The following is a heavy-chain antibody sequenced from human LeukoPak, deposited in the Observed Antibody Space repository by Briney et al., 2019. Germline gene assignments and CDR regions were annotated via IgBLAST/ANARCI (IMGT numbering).Heavy chain of an antibody. CDR3: AVYDSSGYYYPAFDI. J-gene: IGHJ3*02. CDR1: GGSMSNSSYY. V-gene: IGHV4-39*07. D-gene: IGHD3-22*01. CDR2: IYYTGST. Sequence: SETLSLTCTVSGGSMSNSSYYWGWIRQPPGKGLEWIGSIYYTGSTYYNPSFKSRITISVDTSKNQFSLKVISVTAADTAVYYCAVYDSSGYYYPAFDIWGQGTMVTVSS.